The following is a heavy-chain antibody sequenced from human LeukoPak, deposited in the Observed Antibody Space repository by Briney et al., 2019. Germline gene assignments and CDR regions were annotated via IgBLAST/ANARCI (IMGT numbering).Heavy chain of an antibody. CDR3: ARDPEDYYDSSAYYDGFDM. CDR1: GFTFSSYS. Sequence: GGSLRLSCAASGFTFSSYSMSWVRQAPGKGLEWVSSISSSSSYIYYADSVKGRFTISRDNAKNSLHLQMNSLRAEDTAVYYCARDPEDYYDSSAYYDGFDMWGQGTMVTVSS. D-gene: IGHD3-22*01. V-gene: IGHV3-21*01. CDR2: ISSSSSYI. J-gene: IGHJ3*02.